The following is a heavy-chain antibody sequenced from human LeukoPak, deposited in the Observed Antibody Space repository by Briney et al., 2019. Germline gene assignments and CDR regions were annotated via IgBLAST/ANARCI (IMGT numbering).Heavy chain of an antibody. CDR3: ARAAVRGVVDY. Sequence: PSETLSLTCTVSGGSIRSYYWSWIRQPPGKGLEWIGYIYYSGRTNYNPSLTSRVTISVDTSKYQFSLKLSSVTAADTAVYYCARAAVRGVVDYWGQGTLVTVSS. CDR2: IYYSGRT. CDR1: GGSIRSYY. V-gene: IGHV4-59*01. D-gene: IGHD3-10*01. J-gene: IGHJ4*02.